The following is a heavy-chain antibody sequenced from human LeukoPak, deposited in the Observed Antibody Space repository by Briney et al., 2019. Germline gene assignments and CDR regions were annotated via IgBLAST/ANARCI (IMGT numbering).Heavy chain of an antibody. V-gene: IGHV3-30*03. J-gene: IGHJ4*02. CDR2: TSHDGSYK. D-gene: IGHD3-3*01. CDR3: AREGRYYDFWSGFDD. CDR1: GFTFNNYG. Sequence: GGSLRLSCAASGFTFNNYGMHWVRQAPGKGLEWVAVTSHDGSYKSYVDSVRGRFTISRDSSKNTLYLQMSSLRVEDTAVYYCAREGRYYDFWSGFDDWGQGTLVTVSS.